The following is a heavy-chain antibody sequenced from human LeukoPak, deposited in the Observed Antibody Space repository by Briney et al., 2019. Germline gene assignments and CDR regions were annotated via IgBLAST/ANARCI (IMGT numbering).Heavy chain of an antibody. CDR2: ISSSGTTI. V-gene: IGHV3-48*03. CDR3: ARKYCSTTSCLFDN. D-gene: IGHD2-2*01. Sequence: GGSLRLSCVGSGFXFSSYEINWVRQAPGKGLQWVSDISSSGTTIYYADSVKGRFTISRDNAKNSLYLQMNSLRAEDTAVYYCARKYCSTTSCLFDNWGQGTLVTVSS. CDR1: GFXFSSYE. J-gene: IGHJ4*02.